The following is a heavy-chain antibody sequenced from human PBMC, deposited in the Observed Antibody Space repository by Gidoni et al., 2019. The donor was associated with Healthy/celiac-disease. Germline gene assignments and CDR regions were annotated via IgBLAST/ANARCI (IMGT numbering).Heavy chain of an antibody. CDR3: ARGFDYGDYLFIGGSYYYYMDV. V-gene: IGHV1-69*01. J-gene: IGHJ6*03. Sequence: QVQLVQSGAEVKKPGSSVKVSCKASGGTFRSYAISWVRQAPGQGLGWMGGIIPIFGTANYAQKFQGRVTITADESTSTAYMELSSLRSEDTAVYYCARGFDYGDYLFIGGSYYYYMDVWGKGTTVTVSS. CDR1: GGTFRSYA. D-gene: IGHD4-17*01. CDR2: IIPIFGTA.